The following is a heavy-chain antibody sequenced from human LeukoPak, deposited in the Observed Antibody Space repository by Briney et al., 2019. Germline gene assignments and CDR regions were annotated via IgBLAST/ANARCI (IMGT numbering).Heavy chain of an antibody. V-gene: IGHV3-53*01. CDR1: GFTVSSNY. D-gene: IGHD4/OR15-4a*01. Sequence: PGGSLRLSCAASGFTVSSNYVSWVRQAPGKGLEWVSNIYAGGTTYYADSVKGRFTISRDSSNNMLYLQMNSLRGEDTAVYYCAGKTMVIMPLGYWGQGTLVTVSS. CDR3: AGKTMVIMPLGY. CDR2: IYAGGTT. J-gene: IGHJ4*02.